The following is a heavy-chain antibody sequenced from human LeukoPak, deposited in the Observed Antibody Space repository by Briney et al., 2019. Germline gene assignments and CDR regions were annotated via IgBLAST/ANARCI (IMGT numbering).Heavy chain of an antibody. V-gene: IGHV3-33*08. J-gene: IGHJ2*01. Sequence: GGSLRLSCVASGVTLSNYAMSWARQAPGKGLEWVAVIWFDGTHEYYADSVKGRFTISRDNSKKTLFLQMNRLRAEDTAMYYCARAPSLFYYDDSGYYNGYFDLWGRGTLVTVSS. CDR3: ARAPSLFYYDDSGYYNGYFDL. CDR1: GVTLSNYA. D-gene: IGHD3-22*01. CDR2: IWFDGTHE.